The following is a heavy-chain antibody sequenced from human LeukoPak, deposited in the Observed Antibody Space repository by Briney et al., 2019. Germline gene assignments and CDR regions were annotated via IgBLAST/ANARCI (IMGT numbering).Heavy chain of an antibody. V-gene: IGHV3-23*01. J-gene: IGHJ3*02. CDR3: AKGKWELRPNAFDI. D-gene: IGHD1-26*01. CDR2: IRGSGDRT. CDR1: GFTFSSYA. Sequence: GGSLRLSCAASGFTFSSYAMSWVRQAPGKGLEWVSAIRGSGDRTHYADSVKGRFTISRDNSKNTLYLQMNSLRAEDTAVYYCAKGKWELRPNAFDIWGQGTMVTVSS.